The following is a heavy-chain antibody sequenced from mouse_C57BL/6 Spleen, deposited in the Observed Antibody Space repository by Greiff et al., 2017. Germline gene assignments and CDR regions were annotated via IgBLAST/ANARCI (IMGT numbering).Heavy chain of an antibody. V-gene: IGHV1-15*01. D-gene: IGHD1-3*01. J-gene: IGHJ2*01. CDR2: IDPETGGT. Sequence: QVQLQQSGAELVRPGASVTLSCKASGYTFTDYEMHWVKQTPVHGLEWIGAIDPETGGTAYNQKFKGKAILTADKSSSTAYMELRSLTSEDSAVYACTTQNGNYFDDWGQGTTLTVSS. CDR1: GYTFTDYE. CDR3: TTQNGNYFDD.